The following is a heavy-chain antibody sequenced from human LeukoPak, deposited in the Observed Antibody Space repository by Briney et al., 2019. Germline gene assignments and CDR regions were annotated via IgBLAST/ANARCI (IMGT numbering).Heavy chain of an antibody. J-gene: IGHJ6*02. CDR3: ARDRTMRRQWLVPASYYYYYYGVDV. V-gene: IGHV3-21*01. Sequence: KPGGSLRLSCAASGFTFSSYSMNWVRQAPGKGLEWVSSISSSSSYIYYADSVKGRFTISRDNAKNSLYLQMNSLRAEDTAVYYCARDRTMRRQWLVPASYYYYYYGVDVWGLGTTVTVSS. D-gene: IGHD6-19*01. CDR2: ISSSSSYI. CDR1: GFTFSSYS.